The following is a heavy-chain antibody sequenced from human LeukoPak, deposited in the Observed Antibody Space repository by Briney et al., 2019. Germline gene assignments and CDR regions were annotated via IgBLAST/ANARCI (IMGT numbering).Heavy chain of an antibody. Sequence: GGSLRLSCAASGFTFSSSAMSWVRQAPGKGLEWVSSISGSGSGGSTYYADSVKGRFTISRDNSKNSLYLQMNSLRAEDTAVYYCAELGITMIGGVWGKGTTVTISS. CDR1: GFTFSSSA. V-gene: IGHV3-23*01. D-gene: IGHD3-10*02. CDR3: AELGITMIGGV. J-gene: IGHJ6*04. CDR2: ISGSGSGGST.